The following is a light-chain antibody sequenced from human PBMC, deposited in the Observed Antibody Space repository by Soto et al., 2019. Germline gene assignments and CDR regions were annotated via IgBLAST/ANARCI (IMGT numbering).Light chain of an antibody. CDR2: NAS. CDR1: QSVGRDY. V-gene: IGKV3-20*01. Sequence: EIGLTQSPADIAFPPCGSGNRSCSASQSVGRDYLAWYQQKPGQAPRLVIYNASNRASGIPDRFSGSGSGTDFTLTISRLEPEDFAVYYCQQYGSSLITFGQGTRLEIK. CDR3: QQYGSSLIT. J-gene: IGKJ5*01.